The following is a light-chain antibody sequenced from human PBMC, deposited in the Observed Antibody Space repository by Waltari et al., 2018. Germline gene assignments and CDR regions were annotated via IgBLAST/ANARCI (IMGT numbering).Light chain of an antibody. CDR3: QKYGTLPAT. CDR2: EAS. CDR1: QSVSRY. Sequence: EIVLTQSPCTLSLSPGERATLSCRASQSVSRYLAWYQQKPGHAPRLLIYEASRRATGIPDRFSGSGSGTDFTLTISRLEPEDFAVYYCQKYGTLPATFGQGTKVEIK. V-gene: IGKV3-20*01. J-gene: IGKJ1*01.